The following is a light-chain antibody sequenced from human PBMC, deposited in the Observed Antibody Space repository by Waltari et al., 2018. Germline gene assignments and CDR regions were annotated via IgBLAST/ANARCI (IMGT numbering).Light chain of an antibody. V-gene: IGLV3-21*04. Sequence: SHVLTQPPSVSVAPGNTATIACGGNNLERKSVHWYQQKPGQTPVAVIYYDTERPSGISERFSGSNSGNTATLTISRVEAGDEADYYCQVWDSDSDHPVFGGGTKLTVL. CDR3: QVWDSDSDHPV. J-gene: IGLJ3*02. CDR2: YDT. CDR1: NLERKS.